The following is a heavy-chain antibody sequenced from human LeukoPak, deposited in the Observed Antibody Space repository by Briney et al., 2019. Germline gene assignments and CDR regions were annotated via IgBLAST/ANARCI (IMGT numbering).Heavy chain of an antibody. CDR3: ARDFAPDDYGGNAWPLGCGDY. D-gene: IGHD4-23*01. V-gene: IGHV3-30*01. Sequence: GGSLRLSCAASGFTFSSYAMHWVRQAPGKGLEWVAVISYDGSNKYYADSVKGRFTISRDNSKNTLYLQTNSLRAEDTAVYYCARDFAPDDYGGNAWPLGCGDYWGQGTLVTVSS. CDR1: GFTFSSYA. J-gene: IGHJ4*02. CDR2: ISYDGSNK.